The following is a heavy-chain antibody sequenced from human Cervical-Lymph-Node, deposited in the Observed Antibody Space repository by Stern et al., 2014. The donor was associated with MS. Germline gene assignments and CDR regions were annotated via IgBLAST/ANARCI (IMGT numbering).Heavy chain of an antibody. CDR3: AREGGIPTVTFDY. J-gene: IGHJ4*02. V-gene: IGHV3-30-3*01. CDR1: GFTFSSYA. D-gene: IGHD4-17*01. CDR2: ISYDGSNK. Sequence: VHLVESGGGVVQPGRSLRLSCAASGFTFSSYAMHWVRQAPGKGLEWVAVISYDGSNKYYADSVKGRFTISRDNSKNTLYLQMNSLRAEDTAVYYCAREGGIPTVTFDYWGQGTLVTVSS.